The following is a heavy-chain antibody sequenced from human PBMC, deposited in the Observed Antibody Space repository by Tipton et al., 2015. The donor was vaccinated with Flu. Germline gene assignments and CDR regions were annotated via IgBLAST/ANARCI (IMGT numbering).Heavy chain of an antibody. J-gene: IGHJ6*02. D-gene: IGHD2-2*03. Sequence: SLRLSCAASGFTFSDYAMHWVRQAPGKGLECVSAISSSGDNTYYADSVKGRFTISRDNSKNTLYLQMGSLRADDRAVYYCARGMDSGLVDVWGYGTTVTVPS. CDR3: ARGMDSGLVDV. V-gene: IGHV3-64*02. CDR2: ISSSGDNT. CDR1: GFTFSDYA.